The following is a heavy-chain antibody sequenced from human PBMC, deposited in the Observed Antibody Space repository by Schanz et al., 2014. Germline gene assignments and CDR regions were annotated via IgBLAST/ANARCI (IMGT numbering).Heavy chain of an antibody. CDR1: GGSISSIGFY. CDR2: MYYSGST. J-gene: IGHJ4*02. CDR3: ARLSAIFGVVTTYYFDY. D-gene: IGHD3-3*01. V-gene: IGHV4-39*01. Sequence: QLQLQESGPGLVNPSETLSLTCTVSGGSISSIGFYWGWIRQPPGKGLEWIGRMYYSGSTYYNPSLRSRFPISETTSKNQFSLKLSSVTAAETAVYYCARLSAIFGVVTTYYFDYWGQGTLVTVSS.